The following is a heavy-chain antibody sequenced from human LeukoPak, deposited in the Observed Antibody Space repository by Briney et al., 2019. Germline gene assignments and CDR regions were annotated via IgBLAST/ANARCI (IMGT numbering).Heavy chain of an antibody. CDR2: IASETYGGTA. J-gene: IGHJ4*02. Sequence: GGSLRLSCTASGFTFGDYAMTWVRQAPGKGLEWVGFIASETYGGTAEYAASVKGRFIISRDDSKSIAYLQMNSLRAEDTAVYYCAKDRGSSWSEKEFDYWGQGTLVTVSS. V-gene: IGHV3-49*04. D-gene: IGHD6-13*01. CDR1: GFTFGDYA. CDR3: AKDRGSSWSEKEFDY.